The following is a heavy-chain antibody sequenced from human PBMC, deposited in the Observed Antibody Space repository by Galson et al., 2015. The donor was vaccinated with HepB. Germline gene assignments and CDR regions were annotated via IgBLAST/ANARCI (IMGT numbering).Heavy chain of an antibody. CDR2: IYFSGDT. Sequence: LSLTCSVRAFSIAGAHYCWGWIRQPPGKGLEWSGNIYFSGDTYYNPSLKSRVTISVDTSKNQFSLKLSSVTAADTAIYYCARNIAAAGLFDSWGQGTLVTVSS. D-gene: IGHD6-13*01. J-gene: IGHJ4*02. V-gene: IGHV4-30-4*01. CDR3: ARNIAAAGLFDS. CDR1: AFSIAGAHYC.